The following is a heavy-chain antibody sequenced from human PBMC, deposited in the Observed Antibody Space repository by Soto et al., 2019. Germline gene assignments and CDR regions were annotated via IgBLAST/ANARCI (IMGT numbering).Heavy chain of an antibody. J-gene: IGHJ5*02. D-gene: IGHD6-13*01. V-gene: IGHV1-69*13. Sequence: SVKVSCKASGGTFSSYAIGWVRQAPGQGLEWMGGIIPIFGTANYAQKFQGRVTITADESTSTAYMELSSLRSEDTAVYYCARDYRVAAAANWFDPWGQGTLVTVSS. CDR2: IIPIFGTA. CDR1: GGTFSSYA. CDR3: ARDYRVAAAANWFDP.